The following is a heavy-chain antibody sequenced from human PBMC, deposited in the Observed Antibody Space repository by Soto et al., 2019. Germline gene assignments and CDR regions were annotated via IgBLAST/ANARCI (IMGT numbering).Heavy chain of an antibody. J-gene: IGHJ4*02. CDR3: ARHRNWQLDY. V-gene: IGHV4-39*01. CDR2: AYYSEST. D-gene: IGHD1-1*01. Sequence: PSETLSLTCTVSGGSIRSSTYQWGWIRQPPGRGLEWIGSAYYSESTYYNPSLKSRVAVSVDTSKNQFSLKVTSVTAADTAVYYCARHRNWQLDYWGQGTLVTVSS. CDR1: GGSIRSSTYQ.